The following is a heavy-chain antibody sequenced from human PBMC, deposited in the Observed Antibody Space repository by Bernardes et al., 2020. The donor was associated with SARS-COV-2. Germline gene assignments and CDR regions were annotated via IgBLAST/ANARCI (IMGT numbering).Heavy chain of an antibody. V-gene: IGHV3-9*01. Sequence: GGSLRLSCAASGFTFDDYAMHWVRQAPGKGLEWVSDISWNSGSIGYADSVKGRFTISRDNAKNSLYLQMNSLRAEDTALYYCAKDTGDGYNFASFDYWGQGTLVTVSS. CDR2: ISWNSGSI. J-gene: IGHJ4*02. D-gene: IGHD5-12*01. CDR1: GFTFDDYA. CDR3: AKDTGDGYNFASFDY.